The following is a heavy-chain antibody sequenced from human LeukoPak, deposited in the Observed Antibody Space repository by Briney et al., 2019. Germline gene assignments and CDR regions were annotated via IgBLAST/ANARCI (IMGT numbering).Heavy chain of an antibody. D-gene: IGHD1-26*01. V-gene: IGHV3-13*01. CDR2: IGIAGDT. CDR3: VRQQTSRGNFDY. CDR1: GFTFSNHA. J-gene: IGHJ4*02. Sequence: PGGSLRLSCATSGFTFSNHAMHWVRQATGKGLEWVSAIGIAGDTFYPGSVKGRFTISRENAKNSLSLQINSLKAEDTAVYYCVRQQTSRGNFDYWGQGTLVTVSS.